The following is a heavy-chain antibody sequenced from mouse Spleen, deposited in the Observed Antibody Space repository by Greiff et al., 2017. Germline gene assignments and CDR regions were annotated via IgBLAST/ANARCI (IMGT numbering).Heavy chain of an antibody. CDR1: GYSITSGYY. J-gene: IGHJ3*01. CDR3: ASGGYDGGFAY. CDR2: ISYDGSN. Sequence: EVQLVESGPGLVKPSQSLSLTCSVTGYSITSGYYWNWIRQFPGNKLEWMGYISYDGSNNYNPSLKNRISITRDTSKNQFFLKLNSVTTEDTATYYCASGGYDGGFAYWGQGTLVTVSA. V-gene: IGHV3-6*01. D-gene: IGHD3-1*01.